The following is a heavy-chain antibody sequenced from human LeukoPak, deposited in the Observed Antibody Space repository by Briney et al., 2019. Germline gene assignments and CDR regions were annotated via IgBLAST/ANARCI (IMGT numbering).Heavy chain of an antibody. D-gene: IGHD2-2*01. CDR3: ARSTAALNWFDP. Sequence: NTSQTLSLTCTVSGVSIGSGSYYWSWIRQPAGKGLEWIGRIYTSGSTKYNPSLKSRVAISVDTSKNQFSLKLSSVTAADTAVYYCARSTAALNWFDPWGQGTLVTVSS. V-gene: IGHV4-61*02. CDR2: IYTSGST. J-gene: IGHJ5*02. CDR1: GVSIGSGSYY.